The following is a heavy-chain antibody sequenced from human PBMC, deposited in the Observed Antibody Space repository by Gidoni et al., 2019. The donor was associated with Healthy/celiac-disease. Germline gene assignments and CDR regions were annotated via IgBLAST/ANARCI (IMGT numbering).Heavy chain of an antibody. CDR1: GYTFTSYD. J-gene: IGHJ6*03. D-gene: IGHD3-16*01. Sequence: QVQLVQSGAEVKKPGAAVKVHGKAAGYTFTSYDINWVLQATGQGLEGMGWMNPNSGHPGYAQQFQGRVPMTRNTSISPPSCELSSLRSDDTAVYYCAGGGGVGYYYYMVVWGKGTTVTVSS. V-gene: IGHV1-8*01. CDR2: MNPNSGHP. CDR3: AGGGGVGYYYYMVV.